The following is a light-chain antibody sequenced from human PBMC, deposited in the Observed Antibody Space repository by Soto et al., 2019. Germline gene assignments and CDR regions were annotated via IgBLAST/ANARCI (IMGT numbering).Light chain of an antibody. J-gene: IGKJ2*01. V-gene: IGKV3-15*01. CDR2: GAS. Sequence: EIVMTQSPATLSVSPGERATLSCRASQSVSTNVAWYQQKPGQTPRLLIYGASTRATGIPARFSGSGSGTDFTLTISILQSEDFAVYYCQQYNNWPPYTFGQGTKADIK. CDR3: QQYNNWPPYT. CDR1: QSVSTN.